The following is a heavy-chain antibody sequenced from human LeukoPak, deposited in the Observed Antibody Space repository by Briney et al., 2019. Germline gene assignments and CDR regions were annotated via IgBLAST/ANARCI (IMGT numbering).Heavy chain of an antibody. D-gene: IGHD1-26*01. Sequence: GGSLRLSCAASGFTVSSNYMSWVRQAPGKGLEWVSVIYSGGSTYYADSVKGRFTISRDNSKNTLYLQMNSLRAEDTAVYYCARGKSWELPRPLDYWGQGTLVTVSS. CDR1: GFTVSSNY. CDR3: ARGKSWELPRPLDY. CDR2: IYSGGST. V-gene: IGHV3-66*01. J-gene: IGHJ4*02.